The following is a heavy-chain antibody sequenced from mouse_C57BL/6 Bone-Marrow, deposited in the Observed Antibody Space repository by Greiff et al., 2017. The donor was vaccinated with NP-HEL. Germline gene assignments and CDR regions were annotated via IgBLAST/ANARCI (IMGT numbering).Heavy chain of an antibody. CDR3: ARKIRSYLYAMDY. V-gene: IGHV1-4*01. CDR2: INPSSGYT. J-gene: IGHJ4*01. D-gene: IGHD1-1*01. CDR1: GYTFTSYT. Sequence: VQLQQSGAELARPGASVKMSCKASGYTFTSYTMHWVKQRPGQGLEWIGYINPSSGYTKYNQKFKDKATLTADKSSSTAYMQLSSLTSEDSAGYYCARKIRSYLYAMDYWGQGTSVTVSS.